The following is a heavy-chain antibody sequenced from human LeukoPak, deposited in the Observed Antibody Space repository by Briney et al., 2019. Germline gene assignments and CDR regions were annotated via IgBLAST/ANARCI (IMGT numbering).Heavy chain of an antibody. CDR1: GYTFTGYY. CDR2: INPNSGGT. J-gene: IGHJ5*02. CDR3: ARGPYSSSWYDWFDP. V-gene: IGHV1-2*02. Sequence: RASVKVSCKASGYTFTGYYMRWVRQAPGQGLEWMGWINPNSGGTNYAQKFQGRVTMTRDTSISTAYMELSRLRSDDTAVYYCARGPYSSSWYDWFDPWGQGTLVTVPS. D-gene: IGHD6-13*01.